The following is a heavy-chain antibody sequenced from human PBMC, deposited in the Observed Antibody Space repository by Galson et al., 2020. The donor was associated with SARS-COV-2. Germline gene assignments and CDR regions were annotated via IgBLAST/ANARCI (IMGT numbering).Heavy chain of an antibody. J-gene: IGHJ4*02. CDR2: IYYTGNT. Sequence: SETLSLTCTVSGGSITSDGYYWSWIRQHPGKGLEWIDHIYYTGNTYYNPSLTSLVTISVDTSTNQFSLKRTSVTAADAAVYFCARSTPSDYLVRWGQGTLVTVCS. CDR1: GGSITSDGYY. CDR3: ARSTPSDYLVR. D-gene: IGHD2-15*01. V-gene: IGHV4-31*01.